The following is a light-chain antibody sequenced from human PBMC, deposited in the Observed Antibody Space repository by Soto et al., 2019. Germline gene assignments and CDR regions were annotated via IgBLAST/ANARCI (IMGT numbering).Light chain of an antibody. V-gene: IGKV1-9*01. CDR1: QGIGSY. J-gene: IGKJ2*01. CDR2: AAS. Sequence: IQLTQSPSSLSASVGDRVTITCRASQGIGSYFAWYQQKPGKAPKLLIYAASTLRSGVPSRFSGSGSGTDFTLTISSLQPEDFATYYCHQLKSYPYTFGQGTKLEIK. CDR3: HQLKSYPYT.